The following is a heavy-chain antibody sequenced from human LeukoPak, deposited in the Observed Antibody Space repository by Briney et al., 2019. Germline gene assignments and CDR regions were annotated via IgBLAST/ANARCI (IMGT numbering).Heavy chain of an antibody. V-gene: IGHV3-43*01. CDR2: ISWDGGST. CDR1: GFTFDDYT. Sequence: GGSLRLSCAASGFTFDDYTMHWVRQAPGKGLEWVSLISWDGGSTYYADSVKGRFTISRDNSKNSLYLQMNSLRTEDTALYYCANAKGGSGSYLHYWGQGTLVTVSS. CDR3: ANAKGGSGSYLHY. J-gene: IGHJ4*02. D-gene: IGHD3-10*01.